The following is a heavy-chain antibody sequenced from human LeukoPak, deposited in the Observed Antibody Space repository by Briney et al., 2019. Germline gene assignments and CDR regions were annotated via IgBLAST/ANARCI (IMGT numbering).Heavy chain of an antibody. J-gene: IGHJ3*02. CDR3: VRPNWDDARLGALNI. CDR2: VYNTGST. D-gene: IGHD1-1*01. CDR1: RDSINSKNYY. Sequence: SETLSLTCTVSRDSINSKNYYWGWVRQPPGKELEWIGSVYNTGSTYYNLSLKSRVTISVDTSKNQFSLKLRSVTAADTAVYYCVRPNWDDARLGALNIWGQGTMVTVSS. V-gene: IGHV4-39*07.